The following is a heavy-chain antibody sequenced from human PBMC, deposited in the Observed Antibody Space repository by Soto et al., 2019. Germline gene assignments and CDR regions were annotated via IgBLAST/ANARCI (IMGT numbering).Heavy chain of an antibody. CDR1: GYTFTGYY. CDR2: INPNSGGT. CDR3: ARVGIMITFGGVIVEEGWYFDY. D-gene: IGHD3-16*02. J-gene: IGHJ4*02. Sequence: QVQLVQSGAEVKKPGASVKVSCKASGYTFTGYYMHWVRQAPGQGLEWMGWINPNSGGTNYAQKFQGRVTMTRETSISTAYMELSRLRSDDTAVYYCARVGIMITFGGVIVEEGWYFDYWGQGTLVTVSS. V-gene: IGHV1-2*02.